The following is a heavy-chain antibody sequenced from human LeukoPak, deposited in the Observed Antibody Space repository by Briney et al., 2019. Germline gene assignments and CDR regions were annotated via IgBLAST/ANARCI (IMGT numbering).Heavy chain of an antibody. CDR3: VRGGYRGFDYEY. D-gene: IGHD5-12*01. J-gene: IGHJ4*02. Sequence: PGGSLRLSCAASGFTFSTYSMNWLRLAPGKGLEWVSSISPDSNYKYYVDSVKGRFTISRDNAKSSLYLQMYSLRAEDTAVYYCVRGGYRGFDYEYWGQGTLVTVSS. CDR2: ISPDSNYK. CDR1: GFTFSTYS. V-gene: IGHV3-21*01.